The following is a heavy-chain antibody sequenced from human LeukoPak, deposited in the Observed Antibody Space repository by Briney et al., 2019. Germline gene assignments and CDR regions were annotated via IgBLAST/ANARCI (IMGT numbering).Heavy chain of an antibody. Sequence: SETLSLTCAVSGGSISSSNWWSWVRQPPGKGLEWIGEIYHSGSTNYNPSLKSRVTISVDKSKNQFSLKLSSVTAADTAVYYCARTRLKYLKGYYFDYWGQGTLVTVSS. CDR1: GGSISSSNW. D-gene: IGHD4-11*01. J-gene: IGHJ4*02. V-gene: IGHV4-4*02. CDR3: ARTRLKYLKGYYFDY. CDR2: IYHSGST.